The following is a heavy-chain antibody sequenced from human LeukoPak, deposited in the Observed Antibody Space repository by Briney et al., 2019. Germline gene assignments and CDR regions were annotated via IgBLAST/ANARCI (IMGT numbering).Heavy chain of an antibody. V-gene: IGHV4-39*01. CDR1: GGSISSSSHY. J-gene: IGHJ4*02. D-gene: IGHD2-15*01. CDR3: ARHENIVVVVAATGFDY. CDR2: IYYSGNT. Sequence: SETLSLTCTVSGGSISSSSHYWGWIRQPPGKGLEWIGSIYYSGNTYYNPSLKSRVTISVDTSKNQFSLEVSSVTAADTAVYYCARHENIVVVVAATGFDYWGQGTLVTVSS.